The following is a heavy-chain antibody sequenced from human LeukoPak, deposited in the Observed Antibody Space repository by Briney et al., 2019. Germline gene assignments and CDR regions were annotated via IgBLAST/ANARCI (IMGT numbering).Heavy chain of an antibody. Sequence: ASVKVSCKASGYTFTSYGISWVRQAPGQGLEWMGWISAYNGNTNYARKLQGRVTMTTDTSTSTAYMELRSLRSDDTAVYYCARVGIAAAGTIDVDYWGQGTLVTVSS. CDR2: ISAYNGNT. D-gene: IGHD6-13*01. J-gene: IGHJ4*02. V-gene: IGHV1-18*01. CDR1: GYTFTSYG. CDR3: ARVGIAAAGTIDVDY.